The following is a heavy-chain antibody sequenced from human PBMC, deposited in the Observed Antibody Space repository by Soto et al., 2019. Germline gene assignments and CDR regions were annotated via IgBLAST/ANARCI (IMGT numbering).Heavy chain of an antibody. Sequence: QVQLVESGGVVVQPGRSLRLSCAASGFTFSSYGMHWVRQAPGKGLEWVAVMWYDGSNKYYEDSVKGRFTISRDNSKNTMYLQMNSLRAEDTAVYYCARVGDGYNCDYWGQGTLVTVSS. CDR3: ARVGDGYNCDY. D-gene: IGHD5-12*01. CDR2: MWYDGSNK. V-gene: IGHV3-33*01. CDR1: GFTFSSYG. J-gene: IGHJ4*02.